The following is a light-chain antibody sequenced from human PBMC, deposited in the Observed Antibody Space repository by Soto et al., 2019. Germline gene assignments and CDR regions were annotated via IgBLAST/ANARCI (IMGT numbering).Light chain of an antibody. V-gene: IGKV1-27*01. CDR3: QTYNSAIT. CDR2: AAS. J-gene: IGKJ3*01. CDR1: QGISNY. Sequence: DIPMTQSPSSLSASVGDRVTITCRASQGISNYLAWYQQKPGKVPKLLIYAASTLQSGVPSRFSGSGSGTDFTLTISSPQPEDVATYYCQTYNSAITFGPGTKVDIK.